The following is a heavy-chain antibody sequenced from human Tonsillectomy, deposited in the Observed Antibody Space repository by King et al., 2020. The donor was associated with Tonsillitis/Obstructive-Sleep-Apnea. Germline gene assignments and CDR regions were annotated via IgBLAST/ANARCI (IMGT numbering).Heavy chain of an antibody. CDR1: GFTVSSNY. Sequence: QLVQSGGGLIQPGGSLRLSCAASGFTVSSNYMSWVRQAPGKGLEWVSVIYSGGSTYYADSVKGRFTISRDNSKNTLYLQMNSLRAEDTAVYYCARETGGYSSRGRAFDIWGQGTMVTVSS. CDR2: IYSGGST. D-gene: IGHD6-13*01. CDR3: ARETGGYSSRGRAFDI. J-gene: IGHJ3*02. V-gene: IGHV3-53*01.